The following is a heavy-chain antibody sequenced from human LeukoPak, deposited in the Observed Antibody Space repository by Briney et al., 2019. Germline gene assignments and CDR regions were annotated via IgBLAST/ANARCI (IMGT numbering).Heavy chain of an antibody. D-gene: IGHD3-3*02. Sequence: SETLSLTCTVSGGSISSYYWSWIRQPAGRGLEWIGRIYTSGCTNYNPSLKSRVTMSVDTSKNQFSLKLSSVTAADTAVYYCARDLAPDYYYYGMDVWGQGTTVTVSS. CDR1: GGSISSYY. CDR3: ARDLAPDYYYYGMDV. CDR2: IYTSGCT. V-gene: IGHV4-4*07. J-gene: IGHJ6*02.